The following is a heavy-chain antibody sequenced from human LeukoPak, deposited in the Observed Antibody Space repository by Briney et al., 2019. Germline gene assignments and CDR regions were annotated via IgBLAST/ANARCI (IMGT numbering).Heavy chain of an antibody. CDR2: INPNSGGT. Sequence: ASVKVSCKASGYTFTGYYMHWVRQAPGQGLEWMGWINPNSGGTNYAQKFQGRVTMTRDTSISTAYMELGRLRSDDTAVYYCARTKNRPWDIVVVVAPRGAFDIWGQGTMVTVSS. D-gene: IGHD2-15*01. CDR3: ARTKNRPWDIVVVVAPRGAFDI. CDR1: GYTFTGYY. V-gene: IGHV1-2*02. J-gene: IGHJ3*02.